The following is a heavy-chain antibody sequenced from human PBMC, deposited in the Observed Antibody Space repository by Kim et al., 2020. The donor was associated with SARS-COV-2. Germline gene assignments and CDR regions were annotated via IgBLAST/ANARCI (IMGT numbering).Heavy chain of an antibody. V-gene: IGHV4-38-2*02. J-gene: IGHJ4*01. D-gene: IGHD2-2*01. CDR3: AGASGDIVGVRDEPFDY. Sequence: SETLSLTCTVSGYSISSGYYWGWIRQPPGKGLEWIGSIYHSGSTYYNPSLKSRVTISVDTYKNQFSLKLSSVTAADTAVYYCAGASGDIVGVRDEPFDY. CDR1: GYSISSGYY. CDR2: IYHSGST.